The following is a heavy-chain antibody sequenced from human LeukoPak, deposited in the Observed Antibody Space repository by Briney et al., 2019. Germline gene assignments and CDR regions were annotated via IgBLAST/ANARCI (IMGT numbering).Heavy chain of an antibody. J-gene: IGHJ4*02. CDR3: ARDHRIGGTYYFDY. CDR1: GGSISSSSYY. CDR2: IYYSGST. Sequence: SETLSLTCTFSGGSISSSSYYWGWIRQPPGKGLEWIGSIYYSGSTYYNPSLKSRVTISVDTSKNQFSLKLSSVTAADTAVYYCARDHRIGGTYYFDYWGQGTLVTVSS. D-gene: IGHD3-16*01. V-gene: IGHV4-39*07.